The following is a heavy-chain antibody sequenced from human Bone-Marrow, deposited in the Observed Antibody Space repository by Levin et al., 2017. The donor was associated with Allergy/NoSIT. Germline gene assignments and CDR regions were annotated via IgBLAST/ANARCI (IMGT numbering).Heavy chain of an antibody. CDR3: ARVRVNSHPSRFDY. Sequence: SQTLSLTCTVSGGSVSSGSYYWSWIRQPPGKGLEWIGYIYYSGSTNYNPSLKSRVTISVDTSKNQFSLKLSSVTAADTAVYYCARVRVNSHPSRFDYWGQGTLVTVSS. CDR2: IYYSGST. J-gene: IGHJ4*02. D-gene: IGHD3-22*01. V-gene: IGHV4-61*01. CDR1: GGSVSSGSYY.